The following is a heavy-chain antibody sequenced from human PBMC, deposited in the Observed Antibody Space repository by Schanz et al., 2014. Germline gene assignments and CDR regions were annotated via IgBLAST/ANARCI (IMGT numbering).Heavy chain of an antibody. CDR3: ASDTMGGNFVLDV. CDR2: IDPNSGGT. J-gene: IGHJ6*02. V-gene: IGHV1-2*02. Sequence: QVQLVQSGADVKKPGASVKVSCKASGNTLSAYYIHWIRQAPGQGLEWMGWIDPNSGGTNYAQKFQGRVTMTSDTSITTVYMEVNSLTSDDTAVYYCASDTMGGNFVLDVWGQGTTVTVSS. D-gene: IGHD3-10*01. CDR1: GNTLSAYY.